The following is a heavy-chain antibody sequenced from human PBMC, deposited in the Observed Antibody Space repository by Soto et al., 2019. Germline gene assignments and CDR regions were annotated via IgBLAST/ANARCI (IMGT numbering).Heavy chain of an antibody. V-gene: IGHV3-23*01. CDR2: VSGSGVNT. CDR1: GFTFSTYA. J-gene: IGHJ4*02. Sequence: PGGSLRLSCAASGFTFSTYAMAWVRQAPGKGLEWVSGVSGSGVNTYYADSVKGRFSISRDNSKNTLYLQMNSLRAEDTAVYYCAKRSSSSTFDYWGQGTLVTVSS. CDR3: AKRSSSSTFDY. D-gene: IGHD6-6*01.